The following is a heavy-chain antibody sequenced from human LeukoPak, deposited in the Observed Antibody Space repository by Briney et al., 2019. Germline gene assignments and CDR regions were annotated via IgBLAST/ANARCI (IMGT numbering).Heavy chain of an antibody. CDR2: LRSDGSST. CDR3: LRSTGYCSGDNCYHYFDC. V-gene: IGHV3-74*01. Sequence: PGGSLRLSCAASGFTFSSYWMHWVRQAPGKGLVWVSRLRSDGSSTHYADSVRGRFTISRDNAKNTVFLQMNSLRADDTAVYYCLRSTGYCSGDNCYHYFDCGGQGTLVTVST. CDR1: GFTFSSYW. J-gene: IGHJ4*02. D-gene: IGHD2-15*01.